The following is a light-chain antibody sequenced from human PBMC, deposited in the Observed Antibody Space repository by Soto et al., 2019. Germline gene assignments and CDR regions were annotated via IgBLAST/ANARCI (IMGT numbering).Light chain of an antibody. CDR3: QQRYNWPLT. CDR1: QRVSSD. J-gene: IGKJ3*01. V-gene: IGKV3-11*01. CDR2: GAF. Sequence: EIVMTQSPATLSVSPGERATLSCRASQRVSSDVAWYQQKPGQAPRLLIYGAFNRATGIPARFSGSGSGTDFTLTISSLEPEDFAVYYCQQRYNWPLTFGPGTKVDIK.